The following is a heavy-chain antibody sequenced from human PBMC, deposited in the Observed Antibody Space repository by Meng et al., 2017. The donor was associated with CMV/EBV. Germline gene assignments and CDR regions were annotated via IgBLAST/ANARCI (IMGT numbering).Heavy chain of an antibody. CDR3: ARDVATIGNWFDP. D-gene: IGHD5-12*01. CDR1: GGSISSYY. J-gene: IGHJ5*02. CDR2: IYYSGST. V-gene: IGHV4-59*01. Sequence: SETLSLTCTVSGGSISSYYWSWIRQPPGKGLEWIGYIYYSGSTNYNPSLKSRVTISVDTSKNQFSLKLRSVTAADTAVYYCARDVATIGNWFDPWGQGTLVTVSS.